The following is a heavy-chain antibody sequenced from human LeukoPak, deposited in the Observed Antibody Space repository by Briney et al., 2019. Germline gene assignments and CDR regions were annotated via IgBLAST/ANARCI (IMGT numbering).Heavy chain of an antibody. Sequence: NPGGSLRLSCARSGFTFTDYSINGVRQAPGKGVEWVACMSGGSTYIYYADSVKGRFTISRDNARSSLYLQMNSLRAEDTAVYYCARMAVATGADFDIWGQGTMVTVSS. J-gene: IGHJ3*02. CDR3: ARMAVATGADFDI. CDR2: MSGGSTYI. D-gene: IGHD5-12*01. CDR1: GFTFTDYS. V-gene: IGHV3-21*05.